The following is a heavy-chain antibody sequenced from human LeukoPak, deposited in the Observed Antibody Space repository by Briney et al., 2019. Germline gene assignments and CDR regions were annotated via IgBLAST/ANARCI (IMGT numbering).Heavy chain of an antibody. J-gene: IGHJ4*02. Sequence: PGRSLRLSCAASGFTLSSYGMHWVRQAPGKGLEWVAVISYDGSNKYYADSVKGRFTISRDNSKNTLYLQMNSLRAEDTAVYYCAAIRDYYGDYDYWGQGTLVTVSS. V-gene: IGHV3-30*03. CDR2: ISYDGSNK. D-gene: IGHD4-17*01. CDR1: GFTLSSYG. CDR3: AAIRDYYGDYDY.